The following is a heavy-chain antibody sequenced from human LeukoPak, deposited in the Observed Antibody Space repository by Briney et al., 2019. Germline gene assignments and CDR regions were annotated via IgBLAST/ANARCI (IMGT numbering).Heavy chain of an antibody. V-gene: IGHV1-18*01. CDR1: GYTFTSYG. D-gene: IGHD1-20*01. J-gene: IGHJ4*02. Sequence: ASVKVSCKASGYTFTSYGISWVRQAPGQGLEWMGWISAYNGNTNYAQKLQGRVTMTTDTSTSTAYMELRSLRSDDTAVYYCATGTFITGTIATPDHWGQGTLVIVSS. CDR2: ISAYNGNT. CDR3: ATGTFITGTIATPDH.